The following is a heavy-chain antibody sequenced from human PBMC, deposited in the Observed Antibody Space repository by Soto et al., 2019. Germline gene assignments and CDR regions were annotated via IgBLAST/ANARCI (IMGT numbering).Heavy chain of an antibody. V-gene: IGHV1-3*01. Sequence: QVQLVQSGAEVRKPGASVKVSCKASGYTFTSYAMHWVRQAPGQSLEWMGWINAGNGNKRYSQKFQGRVTITRDTQASTESEDQNRVGSEDADVYYCASCGDYAQYDYSDDIDVWGQGTKCSVSS. J-gene: IGHJ6*02. CDR3: ASCGDYAQYDYSDDIDV. D-gene: IGHD2-21*02. CDR2: INAGNGNK. CDR1: GYTFTSYA.